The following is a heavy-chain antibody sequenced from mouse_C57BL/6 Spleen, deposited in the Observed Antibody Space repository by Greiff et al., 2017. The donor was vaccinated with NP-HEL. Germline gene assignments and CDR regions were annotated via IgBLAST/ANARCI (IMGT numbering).Heavy chain of an antibody. D-gene: IGHD3-1*01. CDR1: GYTFTSYW. V-gene: IGHV1-64*01. Sequence: QVQLQQPGAELVKPGASVKLSCKASGYTFTSYWMHWVKQRPGQGLEWIGMIHPNSGSTNYNEKFTSKATLTVDKSSSTAYMQLSSLTSEDAAVYYCARSGFPNYFDYWGQGTTLTVSS. CDR3: ARSGFPNYFDY. J-gene: IGHJ2*01. CDR2: IHPNSGST.